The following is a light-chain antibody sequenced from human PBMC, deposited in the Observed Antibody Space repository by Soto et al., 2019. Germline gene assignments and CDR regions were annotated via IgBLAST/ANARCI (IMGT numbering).Light chain of an antibody. V-gene: IGKV3-15*01. CDR3: QQYNKRPRT. CDR2: GAS. CDR1: QSLSSY. J-gene: IGKJ1*01. Sequence: EIVMTQSPATLSVSLGDRATLSCRASQSLSSYLAWYQQKPEQAPRLLIYGASTRAAGIPAMFSGSGSGTEFTPTSSSRQYDDFAVYSCQQYNKRPRTFGQGTKVDIK.